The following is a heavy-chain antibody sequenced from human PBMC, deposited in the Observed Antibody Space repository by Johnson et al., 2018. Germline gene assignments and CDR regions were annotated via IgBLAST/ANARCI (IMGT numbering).Heavy chain of an antibody. J-gene: IGHJ6*02. CDR1: GFTFSRYG. CDR2: ISYDGSNK. V-gene: IGHV3-30*03. D-gene: IGHD4-17*01. CDR3: ARGSPSYYGDYANPYYGMNV. Sequence: QVQLVQSGGGVVQPGRSLRLSCAASGFTFSRYGIHWVRQAPGKGLEWVAVISYDGSNKYYADSVKGRLTISRDNSKNTLYLQMNSLRAEETAVYYCARGSPSYYGDYANPYYGMNVWGQGTTGTVSS.